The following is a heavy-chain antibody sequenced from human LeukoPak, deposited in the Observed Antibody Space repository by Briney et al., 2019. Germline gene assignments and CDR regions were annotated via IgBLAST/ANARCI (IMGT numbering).Heavy chain of an antibody. CDR1: GGSISSYY. CDR3: ARESWYRWFDP. J-gene: IGHJ5*02. CDR2: IYYSGST. V-gene: IGHV4-59*01. D-gene: IGHD6-13*01. Sequence: SETLSLTCTVSGGSISSYYWSWIRQPPGKGLEWIGYIYYSGSTNYNPSLKSRVTISVDTSENQFSLKLSSVTAADTAVYYCARESWYRWFDPWGQGTLVTVSS.